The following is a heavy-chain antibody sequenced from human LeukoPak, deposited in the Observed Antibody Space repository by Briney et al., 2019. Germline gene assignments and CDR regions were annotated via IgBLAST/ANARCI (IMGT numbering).Heavy chain of an antibody. D-gene: IGHD6-13*01. CDR3: ARHIAAAGLAYYYYSMDV. Sequence: SETLSLTCTVSGGSISSYYWSWIRQPPGKGLEWIGYIYYSGSTNYNPSLKSRVTISVDTSKNQFSLKLSSVTAADTAVYYCARHIAAAGLAYYYYSMDVWGQGTTVTVSS. J-gene: IGHJ6*02. V-gene: IGHV4-59*08. CDR1: GGSISSYY. CDR2: IYYSGST.